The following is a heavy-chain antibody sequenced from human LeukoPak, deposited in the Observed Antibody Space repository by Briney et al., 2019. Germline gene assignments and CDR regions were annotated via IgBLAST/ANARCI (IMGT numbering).Heavy chain of an antibody. CDR1: GFTVSSNY. CDR2: IYSGGST. D-gene: IGHD6-13*01. J-gene: IGHJ4*02. V-gene: IGHV3-66*02. Sequence: PGGSLRLSCAASGFTVSSNYMSWVRQAPGKGLEWVSVIYSGGSTYYADSVKGRFTISRDNSKNTLYLQMNSLRAEDTAAYYCASPSIAAALDYWGQGTLVTVSS. CDR3: ASPSIAAALDY.